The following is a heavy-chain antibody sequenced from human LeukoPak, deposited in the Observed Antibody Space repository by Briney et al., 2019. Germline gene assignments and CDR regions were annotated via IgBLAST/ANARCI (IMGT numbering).Heavy chain of an antibody. J-gene: IGHJ6*03. CDR1: GGSISSYY. Sequence: SETLSLTCTVSGGSISSYYWSWIRQPAGKGLEWIGRIYTSGSTNYNPSLKSRVTMSVDTSKNQFSLKLSSVTAADTAVYYCARDRIMHSSDWYQALNYYYYMDVWGKGTTVTISS. CDR3: ARDRIMHSSDWYQALNYYYYMDV. D-gene: IGHD6-19*01. V-gene: IGHV4-4*07. CDR2: IYTSGST.